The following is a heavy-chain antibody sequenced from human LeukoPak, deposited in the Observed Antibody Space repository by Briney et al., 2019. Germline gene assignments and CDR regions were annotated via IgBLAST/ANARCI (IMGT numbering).Heavy chain of an antibody. Sequence: GGSLRLSCAASGFTFSSYSMNWVRQAPGKGLEWVANIKQDGRVEYYVDSVKGQFTISRDNAQNSLYLQMNSLRAEDTAVYYCARDFSSSGGMDVWGQGTTVTVSS. CDR1: GFTFSSYS. CDR3: ARDFSSSGGMDV. CDR2: IKQDGRVE. D-gene: IGHD6-6*01. J-gene: IGHJ6*02. V-gene: IGHV3-7*05.